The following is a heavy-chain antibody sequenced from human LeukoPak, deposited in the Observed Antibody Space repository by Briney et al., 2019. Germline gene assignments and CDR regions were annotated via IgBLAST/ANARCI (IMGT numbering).Heavy chain of an antibody. V-gene: IGHV1-8*03. D-gene: IGHD5-18*01. CDR3: ARPQTWIQLWLLGD. J-gene: IGHJ4*02. Sequence: ASVTLSCTATGYAFTIYDINWVRRAPGQGLVWRGWMNPNSGSTGYAQKSSGRASITTDTSASTAYMGLSTLRSEDTAVYYCARPQTWIQLWLLGDWGQGTLVTVSS. CDR2: MNPNSGST. CDR1: GYAFTIYD.